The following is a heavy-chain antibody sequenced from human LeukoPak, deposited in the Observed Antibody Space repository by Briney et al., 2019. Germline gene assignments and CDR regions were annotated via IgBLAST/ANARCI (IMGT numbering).Heavy chain of an antibody. CDR3: ARSHYDYSNYVFFS. D-gene: IGHD4-11*01. J-gene: IGHJ5*02. V-gene: IGHV1-69*13. CDR1: GYTFTSYG. CDR2: IIPIFGTA. Sequence: SVKVSCKASGYTFTSYGISWVRQAPGQGLEWMGGIIPIFGTANYAQKFQGRVTITADESTSTAYMELSSLRSEDTAVYYCARSHYDYSNYVFFSWGQGTLVTVSS.